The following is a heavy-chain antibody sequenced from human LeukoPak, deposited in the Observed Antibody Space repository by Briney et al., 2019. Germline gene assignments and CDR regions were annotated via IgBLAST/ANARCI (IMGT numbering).Heavy chain of an antibody. CDR2: IWYDGSNK. Sequence: GGSLRLSCAASGFTVSSYGMHWVRQAPGKGLEWVAVIWYDGSNKYYADSVKGRFTISRDNSKNTLYLQMNSLRAEDTAVYYCARDGASESGSYYVFDYWGQGTLVTVSS. D-gene: IGHD1-26*01. V-gene: IGHV3-33*01. CDR1: GFTVSSYG. CDR3: ARDGASESGSYYVFDY. J-gene: IGHJ4*02.